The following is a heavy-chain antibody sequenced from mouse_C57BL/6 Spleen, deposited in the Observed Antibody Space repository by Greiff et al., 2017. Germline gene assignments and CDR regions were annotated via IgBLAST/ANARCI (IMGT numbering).Heavy chain of an antibody. V-gene: IGHV1-50*01. CDR2: IDPSDSYT. Sequence: QVQLQQPGAELVKPGASVKLSCKASGYTFTSYWMQWVKQRPGQGLEWIGEIDPSDSYTNYTQKFKGKATLTVDTSSSTAYMQLSSLTSEDSAVYYCARTGSSGPSWFAYWGQGTLVTVSA. J-gene: IGHJ3*01. D-gene: IGHD3-2*02. CDR1: GYTFTSYW. CDR3: ARTGSSGPSWFAY.